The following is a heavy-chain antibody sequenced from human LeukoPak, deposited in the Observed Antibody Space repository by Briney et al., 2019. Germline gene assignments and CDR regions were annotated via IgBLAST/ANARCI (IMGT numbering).Heavy chain of an antibody. D-gene: IGHD6-19*01. CDR2: ISFDGSNE. V-gene: IGHV3-30*03. CDR1: GFIFSSYG. J-gene: IGHJ4*02. CDR3: ARDRAPYSSGWSGFDY. Sequence: GGSLRLSCAASGFIFSSYGMHWVRQAPGKGLDWVAVISFDGSNEYYADSMKGRFTISRDNSKDTVFLQMNSLRPEDTAVYYCARDRAPYSSGWSGFDYWGQGTLVTVSS.